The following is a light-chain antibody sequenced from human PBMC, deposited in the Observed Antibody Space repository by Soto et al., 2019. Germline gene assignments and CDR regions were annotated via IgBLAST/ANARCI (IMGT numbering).Light chain of an antibody. Sequence: QSVRTQPASVSGSPGQSITISCTGTSSDVGGYNSVSWYRQDPGKAPKLIIYDVTYRPSGVSNRFSGSKSGNTASLTISGLQSEDEADYHCSSFTSSITYVFGTGTKVTVL. V-gene: IGLV2-14*01. CDR2: DVT. CDR1: SSDVGGYNS. CDR3: SSFTSSITYV. J-gene: IGLJ1*01.